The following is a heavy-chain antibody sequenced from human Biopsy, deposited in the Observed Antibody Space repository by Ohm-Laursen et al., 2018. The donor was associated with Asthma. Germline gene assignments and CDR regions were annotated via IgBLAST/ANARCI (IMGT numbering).Heavy chain of an antibody. J-gene: IGHJ4*02. CDR2: IHHSGTS. CDR1: GDSITSGGCC. D-gene: IGHD3-22*01. Sequence: TLSLTCSVSGDSITSGGCCWNWIRQHPGKGLEWIGYIHHSGTSYFNPSLKSRVSFSRDTSKSQFSLRLSSVTAADTAMYYCARIPRRSGSYFVDYWGQGTPVTVSS. V-gene: IGHV4-31*03. CDR3: ARIPRRSGSYFVDY.